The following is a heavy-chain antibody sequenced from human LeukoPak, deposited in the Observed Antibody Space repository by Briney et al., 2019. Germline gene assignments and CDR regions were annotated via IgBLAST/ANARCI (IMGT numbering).Heavy chain of an antibody. CDR1: GFTFDDYG. CDR3: ARGAAAAGTDLVY. CDR2: INWNGGST. Sequence: GGSLRLSXAASGFTFDDYGMSWVRHAPGKGVEWVSGINWNGGSTCYADSVKGRFTISRDNAKNSLYLQMNSLRAEDTALYYCARGAAAAGTDLVYWGQGTLVTVSS. D-gene: IGHD6-13*01. J-gene: IGHJ4*02. V-gene: IGHV3-20*04.